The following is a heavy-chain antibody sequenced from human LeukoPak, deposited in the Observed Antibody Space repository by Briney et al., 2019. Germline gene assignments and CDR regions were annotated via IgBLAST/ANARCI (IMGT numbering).Heavy chain of an antibody. Sequence: GSLRLSCAASGFSFSTYGMSWVRQAPGKGLEWVSGISGSGGSTYYADSVKGRFTISRDNSKNTLYLQMNTLRAEDTAVYYCAKGALRGYTYGYTPYYFDYWGHGTLVTVSS. CDR3: AKGALRGYTYGYTPYYFDY. D-gene: IGHD5-18*01. J-gene: IGHJ4*01. CDR2: ISGSGGST. V-gene: IGHV3-23*01. CDR1: GFSFSTYG.